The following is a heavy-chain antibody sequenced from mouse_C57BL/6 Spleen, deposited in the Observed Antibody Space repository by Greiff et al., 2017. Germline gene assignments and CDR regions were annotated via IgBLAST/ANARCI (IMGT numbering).Heavy chain of an antibody. CDR2: ISYDGSN. J-gene: IGHJ4*01. Sequence: EVKLQESGPGLVKPSQYLSLTCSVTGYSITSGYYWNWIRQFPGNKLEWMGYISYDGSNNYNPSLKNRISITRDTSKNQFFLKLHSVTTEDTATDYCASYDDDLDYDAMDYWGQGTLVTVSS. D-gene: IGHD2-4*01. CDR3: ASYDDDLDYDAMDY. V-gene: IGHV3-6*01. CDR1: GYSITSGYY.